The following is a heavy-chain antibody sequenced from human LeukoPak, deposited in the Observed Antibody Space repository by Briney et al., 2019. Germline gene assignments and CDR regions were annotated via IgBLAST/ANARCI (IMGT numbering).Heavy chain of an antibody. CDR2: INPSGGST. CDR1: GYTFTSYY. Sequence: ASVKVSCKASGYTFTSYYMHWVRQAPGQGLEWMGIINPSGGSTSYAQKFQGRVTMTRDTSTSTVCMELSSLRSEDTAVYYCASHYCSGGSCLDYWGQGTLVTVSS. CDR3: ASHYCSGGSCLDY. D-gene: IGHD2-15*01. J-gene: IGHJ4*02. V-gene: IGHV1-46*01.